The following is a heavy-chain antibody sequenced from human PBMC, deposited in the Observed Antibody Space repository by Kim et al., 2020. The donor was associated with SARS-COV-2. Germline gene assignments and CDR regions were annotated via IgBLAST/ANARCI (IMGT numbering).Heavy chain of an antibody. CDR2: IWYDGSNK. V-gene: IGHV3-33*01. J-gene: IGHJ4*02. CDR3: ARENVRKGDYYESSRYPDYFDY. D-gene: IGHD3-22*01. Sequence: GGSLRLSCAASEFTFSSYGMHWVRQAPGKGLEWVAVIWYDGSNKYYADSVKGRFTISRDNSKNTLYLRMNSLRAEDTAVYYCARENVRKGDYYESSRYPDYFDYWGQGTLVTVSS. CDR1: EFTFSSYG.